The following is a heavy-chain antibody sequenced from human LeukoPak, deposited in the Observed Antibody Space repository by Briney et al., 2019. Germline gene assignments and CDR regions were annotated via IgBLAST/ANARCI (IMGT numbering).Heavy chain of an antibody. D-gene: IGHD5-18*01. CDR2: IIPILGIA. CDR3: ARGLGYGAAPGAFDI. V-gene: IGHV1-69*04. Sequence: SVKVSCKASGGTFSSYAISWVRQAPGQGLEWMGRIIPILGIANYAQKFQGRVTITADKSTSTAYMELSSLRSEDTAVYYCARGLGYGAAPGAFDIWGQGTMVTVSS. J-gene: IGHJ3*02. CDR1: GGTFSSYA.